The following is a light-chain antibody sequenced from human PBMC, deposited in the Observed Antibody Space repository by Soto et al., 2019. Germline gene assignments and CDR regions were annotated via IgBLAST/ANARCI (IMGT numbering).Light chain of an antibody. V-gene: IGKV3-15*01. Sequence: EIVITQSPATLSVSPGERGTLYCRASQSVSSNLAWYQQKRGQAPKLLIYGASTRATGIPARFSGSGSGTEFTLTISSLQSEDFAVYYCQQYSNWPLTFGGGTKVEI. CDR2: GAS. CDR1: QSVSSN. CDR3: QQYSNWPLT. J-gene: IGKJ4*01.